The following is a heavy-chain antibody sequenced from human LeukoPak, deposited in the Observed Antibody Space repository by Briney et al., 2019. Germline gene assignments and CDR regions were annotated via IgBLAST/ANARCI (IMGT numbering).Heavy chain of an antibody. CDR2: IYTSGST. J-gene: IGHJ6*03. CDR1: GGSISSYY. V-gene: IGHV4-4*07. Sequence: SETLSLTCTVSGGSISSYYWSWIRQPAGKGLEWIGRIYTSGSTNYNPSLKSRVTMSVDTSKNQFSLKLSSVPAADTAVEYCAREGGSGSYIDHYYYLDVWGKGTTVTVSS. CDR3: AREGGSGSYIDHYYYLDV. D-gene: IGHD3-10*01.